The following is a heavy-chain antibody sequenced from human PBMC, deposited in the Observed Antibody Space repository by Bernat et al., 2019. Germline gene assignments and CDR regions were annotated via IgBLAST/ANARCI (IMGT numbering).Heavy chain of an antibody. CDR1: GYTFTSYA. J-gene: IGHJ6*02. Sequence: QVQLVQSGAEVKKPGASVKVSCKASGYTFTSYAMHWVRQAPGQRLEWMGWINAGNGNTKYSQKFQGRVTITRDTSASTAYMELSSLRSEDTAVYYCAGYPYGDDYYYYYGMDVWGQGTTVTVSS. V-gene: IGHV1-3*01. D-gene: IGHD4-17*01. CDR2: INAGNGNT. CDR3: AGYPYGDDYYYYYGMDV.